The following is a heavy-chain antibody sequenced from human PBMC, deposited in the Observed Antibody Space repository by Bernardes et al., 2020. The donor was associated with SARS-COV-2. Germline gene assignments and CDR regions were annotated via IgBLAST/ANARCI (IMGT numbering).Heavy chain of an antibody. J-gene: IGHJ5*02. CDR1: GYTLTELS. CDR3: ATAPAAGTLNWFDP. V-gene: IGHV1-24*01. CDR2: FDPEDGET. Sequence: ASVKVSCQVSGYTLTELSMHWVRQAPGKGLEWMGGFDPEDGETIYAQKFQGRVTMTEDTSTDTAYMELSSLRSEDTAVYYCATAPAAGTLNWFDPWGQGTLVTVSS. D-gene: IGHD6-13*01.